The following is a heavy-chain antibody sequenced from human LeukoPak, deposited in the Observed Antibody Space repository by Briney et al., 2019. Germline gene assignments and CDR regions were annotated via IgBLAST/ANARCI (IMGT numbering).Heavy chain of an antibody. D-gene: IGHD2-2*01. CDR3: AKLSQLLRVFDY. J-gene: IGHJ4*02. V-gene: IGHV3-23*01. CDR2: ISGSGGST. Sequence: GGSLRLSCAASGFTFSSYAMSWVRQTPGKGLEWVSAISGSGGSTYYADSVKGRFTISRDNSKNTLYLQMNSLRAEDTAVYYCAKLSQLLRVFDYWGQGTLVTVSS. CDR1: GFTFSSYA.